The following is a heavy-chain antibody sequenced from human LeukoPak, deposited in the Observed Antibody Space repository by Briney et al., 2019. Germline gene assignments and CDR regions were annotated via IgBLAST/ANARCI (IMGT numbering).Heavy chain of an antibody. J-gene: IGHJ6*02. CDR3: AATYYYDSSGYYYLFSSAYGMDV. D-gene: IGHD3-22*01. CDR2: IKQDGSEK. V-gene: IGHV3-7*01. Sequence: GGSLRLSCAASGFTFSSYWMSWVRQAPGKGLEWVANIKQDGSEKYYVDSVKGRFTISRDNAKNSLYLQMNSLRAEDTAVYYCAATYYYDSSGYYYLFSSAYGMDVGGQGTTVTVSS. CDR1: GFTFSSYW.